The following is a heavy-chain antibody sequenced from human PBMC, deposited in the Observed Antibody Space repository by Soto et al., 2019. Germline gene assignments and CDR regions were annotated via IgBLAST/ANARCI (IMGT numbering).Heavy chain of an antibody. D-gene: IGHD6-13*01. CDR1: GFTFSSYA. CDR3: ARAPGIAAAVADYYYYYGMDV. Sequence: LRLSCAASGFTFSSYAMHWVRQAPGKGLEWVAVISYDGSNKYYADSVKGRFTISRDNSKNTLYLQMNSLRAEDTAVYYCARAPGIAAAVADYYYYYGMDVWGQGTTVTVSS. J-gene: IGHJ6*02. V-gene: IGHV3-30-3*01. CDR2: ISYDGSNK.